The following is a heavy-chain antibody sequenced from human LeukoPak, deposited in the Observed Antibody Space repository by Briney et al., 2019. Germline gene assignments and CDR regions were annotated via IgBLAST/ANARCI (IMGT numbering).Heavy chain of an antibody. CDR1: GGTFSSYA. CDR2: IIPIFGTA. CDR3: ARDLQGVTIFGVAQYYYYYYMDV. D-gene: IGHD3-3*01. J-gene: IGHJ6*03. Sequence: SVKVSCKASGGTFSSYAISWVRPALGQGLEWMGGIIPIFGTANYAQKFQGRVTITTDESTSTAYMKLSSLRSEDTAVYYCARDLQGVTIFGVAQYYYYYYMDVWGKGTTVTVSS. V-gene: IGHV1-69*05.